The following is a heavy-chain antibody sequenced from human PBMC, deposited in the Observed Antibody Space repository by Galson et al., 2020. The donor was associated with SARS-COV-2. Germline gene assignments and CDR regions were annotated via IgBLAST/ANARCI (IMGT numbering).Heavy chain of an antibody. J-gene: IGHJ5*02. D-gene: IGHD3-10*01. CDR3: ARSPYGSGNYQTILSNWFDR. V-gene: IGHV4-59*01. CDR2: VYSSGST. Sequence: SQTLSLTCSVSGGSITSYYWNWIRQSPGKGLEWIGYVYSSGSTNYNPSLKSRVTISVETSKNRVSLNLDSVTAADTAVYFCARSPYGSGNYQTILSNWFDRWGQGTLVTVSS. CDR1: GGSITSYY.